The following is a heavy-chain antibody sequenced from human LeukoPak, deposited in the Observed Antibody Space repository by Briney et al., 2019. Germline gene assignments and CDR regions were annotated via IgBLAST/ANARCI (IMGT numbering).Heavy chain of an antibody. CDR1: GGSISSSSYY. V-gene: IGHV4-39*07. Sequence: SETLSLTCTVSGGSISSSSYYWGWIRQPPGKGLEWIGSIYHSGSTYYNPSLKSRVTISVDTPKNQIYMKLSSVTAADTAVYYCAKGAGPPWFDPWGQGTLVTVSS. D-gene: IGHD6-19*01. CDR2: IYHSGST. J-gene: IGHJ5*02. CDR3: AKGAGPPWFDP.